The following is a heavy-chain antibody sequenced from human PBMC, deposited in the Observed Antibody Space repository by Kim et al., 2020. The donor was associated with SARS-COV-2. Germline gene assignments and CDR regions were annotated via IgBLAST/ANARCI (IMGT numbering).Heavy chain of an antibody. J-gene: IGHJ6*02. D-gene: IGHD3-22*01. Sequence: GGSLRLSCAASGFTFSSYSMNWVRQAPGKGLEWVSYISSSSSTIYYADSVKGRFTISRDNAKNSLYLQMNSLRDEDTAVYYCARVRGYYDSSGYYYYYYGMDVWGQGTTVTVSS. CDR2: ISSSSSTI. CDR1: GFTFSSYS. V-gene: IGHV3-48*02. CDR3: ARVRGYYDSSGYYYYYYGMDV.